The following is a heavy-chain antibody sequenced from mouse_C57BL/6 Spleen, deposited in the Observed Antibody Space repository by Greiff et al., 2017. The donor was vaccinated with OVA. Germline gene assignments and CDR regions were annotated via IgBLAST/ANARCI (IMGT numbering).Heavy chain of an antibody. J-gene: IGHJ2*01. CDR1: GYTFTSYW. V-gene: IGHV1-69*01. CDR2: IDPSDSYT. D-gene: IGHD1-1*01. CDR3: ARLGGSSSYYFDY. Sequence: LQQPGAELVMPGASVKLSCKASGYTFTSYWMHWVKQRPGQGLEWIREIDPSDSYTNYNQKFKGKSTLTVDKSSSTAYMQLSSLTSDDSAVYYCARLGGSSSYYFDYWGQGTTLTVSS.